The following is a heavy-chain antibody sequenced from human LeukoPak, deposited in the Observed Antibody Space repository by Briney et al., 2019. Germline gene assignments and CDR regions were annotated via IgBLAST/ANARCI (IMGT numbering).Heavy chain of an antibody. CDR3: ARDPPHSGWAFDY. CDR2: IWYDGSNK. CDR1: GFTFKSYA. J-gene: IGHJ4*02. D-gene: IGHD6-19*01. V-gene: IGHV3-33*01. Sequence: GRSLRLSCAASGFTFKSYAMHWVRQAPGKGLEWVAVIWYDGSNKYYADSVKGRFTISRDNSKNTVSLQMNSLRAEDTAVYYCARDPPHSGWAFDYWGQGTLVTVSS.